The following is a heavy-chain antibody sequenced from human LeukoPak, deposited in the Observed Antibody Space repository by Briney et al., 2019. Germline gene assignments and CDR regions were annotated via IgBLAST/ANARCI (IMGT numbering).Heavy chain of an antibody. Sequence: GSLRLSCAASGFTFSSYEMNWIRQPPGKGLEWIGQINRSGTTKHNSSLKSRVVISIDTSKNQFSLKLSSVTASDTAVYYCARRRQAIIRGATWSWFDPWGQGTLVTVSS. CDR1: GFTFSSYE. CDR3: ARRRQAIIRGATWSWFDP. D-gene: IGHD1-26*01. CDR2: INRSGTT. V-gene: IGHV4-34*01. J-gene: IGHJ5*02.